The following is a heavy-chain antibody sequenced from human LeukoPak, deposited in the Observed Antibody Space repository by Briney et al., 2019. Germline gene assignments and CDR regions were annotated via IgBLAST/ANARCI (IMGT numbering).Heavy chain of an antibody. V-gene: IGHV3-21*01. CDR1: GFTFSSYS. D-gene: IGHD6-19*01. J-gene: IGHJ4*02. Sequence: GGSLRLSCAASGFTFSSYSMNWVRQAPGKGLEWVSFIRSSSSYIYYADSVKGRFTISRDNAKNSLYLQMNSLRAEETAVYYCARPGIAVAGEFFDYWGQGTLVTVSS. CDR2: IRSSSSYI. CDR3: ARPGIAVAGEFFDY.